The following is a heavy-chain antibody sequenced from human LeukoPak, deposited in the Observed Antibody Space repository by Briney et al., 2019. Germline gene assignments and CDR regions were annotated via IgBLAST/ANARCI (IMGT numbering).Heavy chain of an antibody. CDR1: GFTFSSYA. V-gene: IGHV3-23*01. D-gene: IGHD6-6*01. Sequence: GGSLRLSCAASGFTFSSYAMSWVRQAPGKGLEWVSAISGSGGSTYYADSVKGRFTISRDNSKNTLYLQMNSLRAEDTAVYYCARQLVSSYYYYMDVWGKGTTVTVSS. CDR3: ARQLVSSYYYYMDV. J-gene: IGHJ6*03. CDR2: ISGSGGST.